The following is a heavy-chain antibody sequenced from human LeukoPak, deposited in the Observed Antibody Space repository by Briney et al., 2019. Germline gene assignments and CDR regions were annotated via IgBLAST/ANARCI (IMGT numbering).Heavy chain of an antibody. J-gene: IGHJ6*03. CDR2: INPNSGGT. CDR3: ARAGIVVVPAAIRYYYMDV. V-gene: IGHV1-2*02. Sequence: ASVKVSCKASGYTFTGYYMHWVRQAPGQGLEWMGWINPNSGGTNYAQKFQGRVTMTRDTSISTAYMELSRLRSDDTAVYYCARAGIVVVPAAIRYYYMDVWGKGTTVTVSS. D-gene: IGHD2-2*01. CDR1: GYTFTGYY.